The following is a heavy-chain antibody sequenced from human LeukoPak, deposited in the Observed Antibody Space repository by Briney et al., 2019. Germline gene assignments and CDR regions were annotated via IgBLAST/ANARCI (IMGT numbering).Heavy chain of an antibody. CDR1: GGSISSSNW. J-gene: IGHJ4*02. Sequence: PSGTLSLTCAVSGGSISSSNWWSWVRQPPGKGLEWIGEIYHSGSTNYNPSLKSRVTMSVDTSKNQFSLKLSSVTAADTAVYYCARDWGYDSFDYWGQGTLVTVSS. CDR2: IYHSGST. CDR3: ARDWGYDSFDY. D-gene: IGHD3-3*01. V-gene: IGHV4-4*02.